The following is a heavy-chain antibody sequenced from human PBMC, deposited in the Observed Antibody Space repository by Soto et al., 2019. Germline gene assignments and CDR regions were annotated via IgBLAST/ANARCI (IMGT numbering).Heavy chain of an antibody. CDR2: IYYSGST. CDR3: ARHLGGNSGYVLAY. V-gene: IGHV4-39*01. Sequence: PSETLSLTCTVSGVSISSSSYYWGWIRQPPGKGLEWIGSIYYSGSTYYNPSLKSRVTISVDTSKNQFSLKLSSVTAADTAVYYCARHLGGNSGYVLAYWGQGTLVTVS. J-gene: IGHJ4*02. D-gene: IGHD5-12*01. CDR1: GVSISSSSYY.